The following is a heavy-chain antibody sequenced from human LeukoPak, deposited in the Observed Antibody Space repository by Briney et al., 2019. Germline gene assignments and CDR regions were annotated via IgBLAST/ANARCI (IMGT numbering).Heavy chain of an antibody. J-gene: IGHJ4*02. V-gene: IGHV3-66*01. CDR3: ARESRDLSGSYSFDY. CDR2: IYSGGST. Sequence: GGSLRLSCAASGFTVSSNYMSWVRQAPGKGLEWVSVIYSGGSTYYADSVKGRFTISRDNSKNTLYLQMNSLRAEDTAVYYCARESRDLSGSYSFDYWGQGTLVTVSS. D-gene: IGHD1-26*01. CDR1: GFTVSSNY.